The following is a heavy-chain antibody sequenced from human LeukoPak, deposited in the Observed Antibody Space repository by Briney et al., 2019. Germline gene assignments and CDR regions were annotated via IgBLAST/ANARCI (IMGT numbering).Heavy chain of an antibody. CDR2: MNPNSGNT. CDR3: VRDMDRGQWLVRPYN. J-gene: IGHJ4*02. D-gene: IGHD6-19*01. CDR1: GYTFTRYD. Sequence: ASVKVSCKASGYTFTRYDINWVRQATGQGLEWMGWMNPNSGNTGYAQKFQGRVTMTRDMSINTAYMDLRRLKSDDTAVYYCVRDMDRGQWLVRPYNWGQGTLVTVSS. V-gene: IGHV1-8*01.